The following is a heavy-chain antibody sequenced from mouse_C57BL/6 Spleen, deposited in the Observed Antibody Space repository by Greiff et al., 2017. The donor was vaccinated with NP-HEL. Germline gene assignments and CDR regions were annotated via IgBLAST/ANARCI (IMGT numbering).Heavy chain of an antibody. V-gene: IGHV10-1*01. CDR1: GFSFNTYA. J-gene: IGHJ3*01. Sequence: DVMLVESGGGLVPPKGSLKLSCAASGFSFNTYAMNWVRQAPGKGLEWVARIRSKSNNYATYYADTVKDRFTISRDDSESMLYLQMNNLKNEDTAMYNWVRGGIYYEYWFAYWGQGTLVTVSA. CDR2: IRSKSNNYAT. D-gene: IGHD2-4*01. CDR3: VRGGIYYEYWFAY.